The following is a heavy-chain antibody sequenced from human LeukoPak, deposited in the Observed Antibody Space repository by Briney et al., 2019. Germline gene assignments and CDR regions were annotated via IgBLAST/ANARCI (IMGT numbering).Heavy chain of an antibody. CDR3: AKDFVSSSWYYYYVRDF. V-gene: IGHV3-30*18. CDR1: GFTFSSYG. D-gene: IGHD6-13*01. J-gene: IGHJ6*04. Sequence: GGSLRLSCAASGFTFSSYGMHWVRQAPGKGLEWVAVISYDGSNKYYADSVKGRFTISRDNSKNTLYLQMNSLRAEDTAVYYCAKDFVSSSWYYYYVRDFWGKGTRVTVSS. CDR2: ISYDGSNK.